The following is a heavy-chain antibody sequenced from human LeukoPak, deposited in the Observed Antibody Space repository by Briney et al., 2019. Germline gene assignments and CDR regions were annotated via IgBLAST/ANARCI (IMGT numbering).Heavy chain of an antibody. CDR2: INPSGGST. J-gene: IGHJ4*02. D-gene: IGHD6-19*01. CDR1: GYTFTSYY. V-gene: IGHV1-46*01. Sequence: ASVKVSCKASGYTFTSYYLHWVRQAPGQGLEWMGIINPSGGSTSYAQKLQGRVTMTTDTSTSTAYMELRRLRSDDTAVYYCARDLGYSSGWYDYWGQGTLVTVSS. CDR3: ARDLGYSSGWYDY.